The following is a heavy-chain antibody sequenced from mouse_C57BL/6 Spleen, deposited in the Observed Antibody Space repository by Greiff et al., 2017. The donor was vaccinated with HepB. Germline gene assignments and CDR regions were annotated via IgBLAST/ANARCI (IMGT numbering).Heavy chain of an antibody. V-gene: IGHV1-18*01. Sequence: VQLKQSGPELVKPGASVKIPCKASGYTFTDYNMDWVKQSHGKSLEWIGDINPNNGGTIYNQKFKGKATLTVDNSSSTAYMELRSLTSEDTAVYYCARILLPWYFDVWGTGTTVTVSS. J-gene: IGHJ1*03. D-gene: IGHD1-1*01. CDR2: INPNNGGT. CDR3: ARILLPWYFDV. CDR1: GYTFTDYN.